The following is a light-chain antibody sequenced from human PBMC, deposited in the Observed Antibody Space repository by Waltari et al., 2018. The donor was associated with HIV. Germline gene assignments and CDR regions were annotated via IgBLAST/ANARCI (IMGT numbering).Light chain of an antibody. V-gene: IGKV3-11*01. CDR2: DAS. CDR1: QSVSNH. J-gene: IGKJ3*01. Sequence: DTVLTQYPATLSLSPGERATLSCRASQSVSNHLAWYQQKPGQAPRLLIYDASNRATGVPARFSGSRSGTDFTLTISSLDPEDFAVDYCQQRSNWPPEFTFGPGTKVDIK. CDR3: QQRSNWPPEFT.